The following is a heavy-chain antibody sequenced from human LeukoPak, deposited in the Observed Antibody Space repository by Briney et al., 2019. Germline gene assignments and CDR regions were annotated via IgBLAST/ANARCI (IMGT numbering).Heavy chain of an antibody. J-gene: IGHJ3*02. Sequence: SETLSLTCTVSGGSISSYYWSWIRQPPGKGLEWIGYIYYSGSTNYNPSLKSRVTISVDTSKNQFSLKLSSETAADTAVYYCARMGLTRKAFDIWGQGTMVTVSS. D-gene: IGHD4-11*01. CDR3: ARMGLTRKAFDI. CDR2: IYYSGST. V-gene: IGHV4-59*01. CDR1: GGSISSYY.